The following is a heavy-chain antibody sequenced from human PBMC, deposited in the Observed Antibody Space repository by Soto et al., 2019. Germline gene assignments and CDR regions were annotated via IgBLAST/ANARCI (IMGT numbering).Heavy chain of an antibody. J-gene: IGHJ4*02. CDR2: ISHDGGNK. D-gene: IGHD3-9*01. Sequence: QVQLVESGGGVVQPGRSLRLSCAASGFTFSSYGIHWVHQAPGKGLEWVAVISHDGGNKYYADSVKGRFTISRANSKNKLYLQMNSLRAEDTAVYYCAKEHPLDPYLDWWGQGTLVTVSS. CDR1: GFTFSSYG. V-gene: IGHV3-30-3*01. CDR3: AKEHPLDPYLDW.